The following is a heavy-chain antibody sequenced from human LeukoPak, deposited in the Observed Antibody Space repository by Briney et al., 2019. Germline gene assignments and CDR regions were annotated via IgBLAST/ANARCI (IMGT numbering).Heavy chain of an antibody. D-gene: IGHD1-26*01. J-gene: IGHJ5*02. CDR3: ARNIVPFDP. V-gene: IGHV4-34*01. CDR2: INHSGST. CDR1: GGSFSGYY. Sequence: SETLSLTCAVYGGSFSGYYWSWIRQPPGKGLEWIGEINHSGSTNYNPSLKSRVTISVDTSKNQFSLKLSSVTAADTAVYYCARNIVPFDPWGQGTLVTVSS.